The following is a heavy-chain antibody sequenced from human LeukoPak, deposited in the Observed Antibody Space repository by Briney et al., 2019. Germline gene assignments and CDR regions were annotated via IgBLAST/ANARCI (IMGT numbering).Heavy chain of an antibody. J-gene: IGHJ5*02. CDR2: MNPNSGNT. CDR1: GYTFTSYD. D-gene: IGHD2-2*01. V-gene: IGHV1-8*01. Sequence: RASVKVSCKASGYTFTSYDINWVRQATGQGLEWMGWMNPNSGNTGYAQKFQSRVTMTRNTSISTAYMELSSLRSEDTAVYYCARAYKPKYRLLSFDPWGQGTLVTVSS. CDR3: ARAYKPKYRLLSFDP.